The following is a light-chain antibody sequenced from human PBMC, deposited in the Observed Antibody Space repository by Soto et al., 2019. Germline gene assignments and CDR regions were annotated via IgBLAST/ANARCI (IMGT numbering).Light chain of an antibody. CDR3: QQRGNWPSLT. J-gene: IGKJ4*01. CDR1: QSVSSY. V-gene: IGKV3-11*01. CDR2: DSS. Sequence: EIVLTQSPANLSLSPGERATLSCRDSQSVSSYLAWYQQKPGQAPRLLIYDSSSRATGIPARFSGSGSGTDFTLTISSLEPEDFAVYYCQQRGNWPSLTFGGGTKVDIK.